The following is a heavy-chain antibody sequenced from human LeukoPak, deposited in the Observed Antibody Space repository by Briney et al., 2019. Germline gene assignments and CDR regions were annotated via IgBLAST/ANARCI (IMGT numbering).Heavy chain of an antibody. J-gene: IGHJ5*02. CDR2: ISSSGSTI. D-gene: IGHD2-15*01. Sequence: GGSLRLSCAASGFTVSSNYMSWVRQAPGKGLEWVSYISSSGSTIYYADSVKGRFTISRDNAKNSLYLQMNSLRAEDTAVYYCARDDYSRGENWFDPWGQGTLVTVSS. V-gene: IGHV3-11*01. CDR1: GFTVSSNY. CDR3: ARDDYSRGENWFDP.